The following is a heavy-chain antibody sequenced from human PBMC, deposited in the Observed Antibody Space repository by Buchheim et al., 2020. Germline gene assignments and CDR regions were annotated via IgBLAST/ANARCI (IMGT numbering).Heavy chain of an antibody. CDR2: IKSKTDGGTT. J-gene: IGHJ6*01. V-gene: IGHV3-15*01. Sequence: EVQLVESGGGLVKPGGSLRLSCAASGFTFSNAWMSWVRQAPGKGLEWVGRIKSKTDGGTTDYAAPVKGRFTISRDDSKNKLYMQMNSMQTEDTDVYYCTTDPSGGVYDFWSGYYYYYYGMDVWGQGTT. CDR1: GFTFSNAW. CDR3: TTDPSGGVYDFWSGYYYYYYGMDV. D-gene: IGHD3-3*01.